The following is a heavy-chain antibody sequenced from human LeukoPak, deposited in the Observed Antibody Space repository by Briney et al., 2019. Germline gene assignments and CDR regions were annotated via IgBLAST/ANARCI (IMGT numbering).Heavy chain of an antibody. CDR1: GGTFSSYA. V-gene: IGHV1-18*01. Sequence: AASVKVSCKASGGTFSSYAISWVRQAPGQGLEWMGWISAYNGNTNYAQKLQGRVTMTTDTSTSTAYMELRSLRSDDTAVYYCARDNYGDPRDYWGQGTLVTVSS. J-gene: IGHJ4*02. CDR3: ARDNYGDPRDY. CDR2: ISAYNGNT. D-gene: IGHD4-17*01.